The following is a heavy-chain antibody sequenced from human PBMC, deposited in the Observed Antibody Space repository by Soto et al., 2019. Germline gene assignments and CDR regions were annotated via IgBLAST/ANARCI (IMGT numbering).Heavy chain of an antibody. V-gene: IGHV1-46*01. CDR1: GYTFTSYY. CDR2: INPSGGST. Sequence: ASVKVSCKASGYTFTSYYMHWVRQAPGQGLEWMGIINPSGGSTSYAQKFQGRVTMTRDTSTSTVYMELSSLRSEDTAVYYCARVGYYYGSGSYYPTFDYWGQGTLVTVSS. CDR3: ARVGYYYGSGSYYPTFDY. D-gene: IGHD3-10*01. J-gene: IGHJ4*02.